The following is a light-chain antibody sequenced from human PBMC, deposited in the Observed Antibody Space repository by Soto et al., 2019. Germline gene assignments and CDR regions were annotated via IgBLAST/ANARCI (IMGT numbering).Light chain of an antibody. CDR3: QHYNGYRWT. CDR2: KAS. Sequence: DIQMTQSPSTLSASVGDRVTITCRASQSVSNWLAWYQQKPGKAPKILIYKASSWESGVPSRFSGSGSGTEFTLTISSLRPDDFATYYCQHYNGYRWTFGQGTKVDIK. CDR1: QSVSNW. V-gene: IGKV1-5*03. J-gene: IGKJ1*01.